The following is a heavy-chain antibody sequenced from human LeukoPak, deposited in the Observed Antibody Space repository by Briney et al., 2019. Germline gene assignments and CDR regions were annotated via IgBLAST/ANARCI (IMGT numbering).Heavy chain of an antibody. CDR3: ATGEAGAFDI. Sequence: SVKVSCKASGGTFSSYAISWVRQAPGQGVEGMGRIIPIFVTPNYAQKFQGRVTITTDESTSTAYMELSSLRSEDTAVYYCATGEAGAFDICGQGTLVTVSS. CDR1: GGTFSSYA. V-gene: IGHV1-69*05. D-gene: IGHD2-21*01. J-gene: IGHJ3*02. CDR2: IIPIFVTP.